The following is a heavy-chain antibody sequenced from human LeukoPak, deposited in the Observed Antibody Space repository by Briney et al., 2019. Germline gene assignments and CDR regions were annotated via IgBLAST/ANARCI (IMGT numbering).Heavy chain of an antibody. V-gene: IGHV3-74*01. J-gene: IGHJ4*02. CDR1: GFTLSSYW. D-gene: IGHD5-24*01. CDR3: ARDAGYRGFDY. Sequence: GGSLRLSCAASGFTLSSYWMHWVRQAPGKGRVWVSRINSDGSSTSYADSVKGRFTISRDNAKNTLYLQMNSLRAEDTAVYYCARDAGYRGFDYWGQGTLVTVSS. CDR2: INSDGSST.